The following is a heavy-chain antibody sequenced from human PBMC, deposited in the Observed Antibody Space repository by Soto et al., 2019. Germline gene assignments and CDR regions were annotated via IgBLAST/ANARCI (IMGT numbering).Heavy chain of an antibody. D-gene: IGHD1-26*01. Sequence: GGSLRLSCLASGFIFRSYAMHWVRQAPGEGLEWAAVITYDGINGYYADSVRGRFAISRDNSKNTLYLQMNSLRPEDTAVYYCARAFSGSYPNFDYWGQGTLVTVSS. V-gene: IGHV3-30*09. CDR3: ARAFSGSYPNFDY. J-gene: IGHJ4*02. CDR1: GFIFRSYA. CDR2: ITYDGING.